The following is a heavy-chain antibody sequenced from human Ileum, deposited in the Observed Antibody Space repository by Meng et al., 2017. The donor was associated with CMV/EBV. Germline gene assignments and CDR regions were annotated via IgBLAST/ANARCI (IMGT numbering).Heavy chain of an antibody. Sequence: QITLKESGSTGVKPTQTLTRPFTVSGLSLSTNGLGVGWVRQPPGKALERLAVIYWDDGKRYSPSLKSRLTISKDTSKNQVVLTMTNMDPVDTATYYCAYRYSYASYWYFDLWGRGTLVTVSS. CDR2: IYWDDGK. CDR3: AYRYSYASYWYFDL. CDR1: GLSLSTNGLG. J-gene: IGHJ2*01. D-gene: IGHD3-16*01. V-gene: IGHV2-5*02.